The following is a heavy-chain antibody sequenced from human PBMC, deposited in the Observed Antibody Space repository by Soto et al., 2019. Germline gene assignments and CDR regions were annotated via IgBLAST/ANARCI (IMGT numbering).Heavy chain of an antibody. CDR3: AREYSNGRTPNYYFDF. CDR2: IIPIFGTA. CDR1: GGTFSSYA. D-gene: IGHD6-19*01. J-gene: IGHJ4*02. V-gene: IGHV1-69*13. Sequence: SVKVSCKASGGTFSSYAISWVRQAPGQGLEWMGGIIPIFGTANYAQKFQGRVTITADESTTTVFMELSSLTSEDTAVYYCAREYSNGRTPNYYFDFWGQGTLVTVSS.